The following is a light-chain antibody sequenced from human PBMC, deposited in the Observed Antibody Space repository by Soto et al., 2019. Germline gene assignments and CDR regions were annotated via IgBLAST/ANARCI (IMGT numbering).Light chain of an antibody. V-gene: IGKV3-20*01. J-gene: IGKJ1*01. CDR1: QRVSSTY. CDR3: QQYENSLGLT. Sequence: IVLTQSPGTLSLSPGERATLSCRASQRVSSTYLAWYQQKPGQAPRLLIYGTSSRATGIPTRFSGSGSGTDFTLSITRLEPEDFAVYYCQQYENSLGLTFGQGTKVDIK. CDR2: GTS.